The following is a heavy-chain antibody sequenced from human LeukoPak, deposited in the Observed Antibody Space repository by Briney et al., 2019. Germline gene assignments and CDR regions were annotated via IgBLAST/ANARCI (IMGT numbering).Heavy chain of an antibody. CDR3: ASASGSGWSY. J-gene: IGHJ4*02. V-gene: IGHV3-7*01. CDR1: GFNLGFYW. CDR2: IKQDGSEK. D-gene: IGHD6-19*01. Sequence: GGSLRLSCAASGFNLGFYWMSWVRQAPGKGLEWVANIKQDGSEKYYVDSAKGRFTISRDNAKNSLYLQMNSLRAEDTAVYYCASASGSGWSYWGQGTLVTVSS.